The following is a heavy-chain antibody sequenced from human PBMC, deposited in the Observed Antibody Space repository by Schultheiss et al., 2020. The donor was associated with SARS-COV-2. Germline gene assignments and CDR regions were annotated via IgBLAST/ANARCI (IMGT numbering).Heavy chain of an antibody. CDR2: IYYSGST. Sequence: SETLSLTCTVSGGSISSSSYYWGWIRQPPGKGLEWIGSIYYSGSTNYNPSLKSRVTISVDTSKNQFSLKLSSVTAADTAVYYCARRAGNGYYYYMDVWGKGTTVTVSS. V-gene: IGHV4-39*07. J-gene: IGHJ6*03. D-gene: IGHD1-1*01. CDR1: GGSISSSSYY. CDR3: ARRAGNGYYYYMDV.